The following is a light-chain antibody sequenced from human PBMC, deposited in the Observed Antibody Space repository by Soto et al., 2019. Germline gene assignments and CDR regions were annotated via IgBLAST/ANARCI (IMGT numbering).Light chain of an antibody. CDR1: SSDVGGYNY. CDR3: SSYTSSSTPFV. V-gene: IGLV2-14*01. CDR2: DVS. J-gene: IGLJ1*01. Sequence: QSVLTQHASVSGSPGQSITISCTGTSSDVGGYNYVSWYQQHPGKAPKLMIYDVSNRPSGVSNRFSGSKSGNTASLTISGLQAEDEADYYCSSYTSSSTPFVFGTGTKVTV.